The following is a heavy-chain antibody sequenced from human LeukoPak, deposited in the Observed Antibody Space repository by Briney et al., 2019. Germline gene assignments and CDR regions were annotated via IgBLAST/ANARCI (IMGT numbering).Heavy chain of an antibody. CDR1: GFTFSSYW. CDR2: IKHDGSEK. Sequence: GGSLRLSCAAPGFTFSSYWMTWVRQAPGKGLEWVASIKHDGSEKYYVDSVKGRFTISRDNAKNSLYLQMNSLRAEDTAVYNCARELSSGWYYIDYWGQGTLVTVSS. D-gene: IGHD6-19*01. V-gene: IGHV3-7*01. J-gene: IGHJ4*02. CDR3: ARELSSGWYYIDY.